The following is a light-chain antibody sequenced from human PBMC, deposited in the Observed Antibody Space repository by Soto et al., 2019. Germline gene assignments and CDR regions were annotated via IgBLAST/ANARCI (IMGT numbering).Light chain of an antibody. J-gene: IGLJ7*01. CDR3: SSYATGSSAV. CDR2: DVS. CDR1: SSDVGGYDF. V-gene: IGLV2-14*01. Sequence: QSALAQPASVSGSPGQSITISCTGTSSDVGGYDFVSWYQQHPGKAPKLIIYDVSHRPSGVSDRFSGSKSGNTASLTISGLQAEDEADYYCSSYATGSSAVFGGATQLTVL.